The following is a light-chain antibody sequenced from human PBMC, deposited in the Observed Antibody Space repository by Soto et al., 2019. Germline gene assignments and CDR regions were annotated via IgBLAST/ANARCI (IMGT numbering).Light chain of an antibody. Sequence: EIVLTQSPGTLSFSPGERATLSYRASPSVSSSFLAWYQQKPGQAPRLLIYGASSRATGMPDRFSGSGSGTDFTLTISRLEPGDFAVYYCQQYATSPLTFGGGTKVDIK. CDR2: GAS. V-gene: IGKV3-20*01. CDR1: PSVSSSF. CDR3: QQYATSPLT. J-gene: IGKJ4*01.